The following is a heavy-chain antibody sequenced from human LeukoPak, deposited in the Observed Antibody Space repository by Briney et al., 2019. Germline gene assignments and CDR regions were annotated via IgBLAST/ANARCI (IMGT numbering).Heavy chain of an antibody. Sequence: PSETLSLTCAVYGGSFSAYYWSWIRQPPGKGLEWIGEINHSGSTNYNPSLKSRVTISVDTSKNQFSLKLSSVTAADTAVYYCARHIAAAGTSPHFDYWGQGTLVTVSS. CDR1: GGSFSAYY. D-gene: IGHD6-13*01. V-gene: IGHV4-34*01. CDR2: INHSGST. J-gene: IGHJ4*02. CDR3: ARHIAAAGTSPHFDY.